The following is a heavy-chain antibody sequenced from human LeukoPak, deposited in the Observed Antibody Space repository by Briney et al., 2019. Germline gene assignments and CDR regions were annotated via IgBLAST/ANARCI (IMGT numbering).Heavy chain of an antibody. CDR1: GYTFTGYY. J-gene: IGHJ4*02. Sequence: GASVKVSCKASGYTFTGYYMHWVRQAPGQGLEWMGWINPNSGGTNYAQKFQGWVTMTRDMSISTAYMELSRLRSDDTAVYYCARGSMVRGVIMSLYYFDYWGQGTLVTVSS. CDR3: ARGSMVRGVIMSLYYFDY. V-gene: IGHV1-2*04. D-gene: IGHD3-10*01. CDR2: INPNSGGT.